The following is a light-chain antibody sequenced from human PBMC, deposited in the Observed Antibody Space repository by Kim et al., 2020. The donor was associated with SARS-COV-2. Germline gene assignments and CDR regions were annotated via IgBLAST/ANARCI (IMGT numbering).Light chain of an antibody. Sequence: LGQTYRINCQGGRLRSCYAIWYQQKPGPAPVLVIYGKNNRPSGIPDRFSGSSSGNTASLTITGAQAEDEADYYCNSRDSSGNHLVVFGGGTQLTVL. J-gene: IGLJ2*01. CDR1: RLRSCY. V-gene: IGLV3-19*01. CDR2: GKN. CDR3: NSRDSSGNHLVV.